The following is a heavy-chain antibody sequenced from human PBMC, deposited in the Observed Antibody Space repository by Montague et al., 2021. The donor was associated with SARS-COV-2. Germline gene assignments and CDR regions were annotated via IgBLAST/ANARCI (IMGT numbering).Heavy chain of an antibody. CDR2: MHFTGKT. V-gene: IGHV4-4*07. J-gene: IGHJ4*02. CDR1: GDSITNHY. CDR3: ARDRFDFGAGRQGTIDF. D-gene: IGHD3-10*01. Sequence: SETLSLTCSVSGDSITNHYWSWIRQPAGKGLEWIGRMHFTGKTNFSPFFSSQLTMSADTSKNQFSLKLTSVTAADTAIYFRARDRFDFGAGRQGTIDFWGQGTLVTVSS.